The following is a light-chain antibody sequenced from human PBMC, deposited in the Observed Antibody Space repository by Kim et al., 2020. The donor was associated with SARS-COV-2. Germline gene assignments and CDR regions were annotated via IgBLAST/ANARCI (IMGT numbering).Light chain of an antibody. V-gene: IGLV7-46*01. CDR2: ATD. Sequence: QAVVTQEPPLTVSPGGTVTLTCGSSAGTVTSGHYPYWLQHKPGQAPRTLIYATDNKHSWTPARFSGSLLGGKAALILSDAQPEDEADYYCLLSGSGITNRVLFGGGTQLTVL. J-gene: IGLJ2*01. CDR3: LLSGSGITNRVL. CDR1: AGTVTSGHY.